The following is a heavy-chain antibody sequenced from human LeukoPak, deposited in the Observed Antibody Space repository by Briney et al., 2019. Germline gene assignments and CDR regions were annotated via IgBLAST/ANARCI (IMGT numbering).Heavy chain of an antibody. V-gene: IGHV4-61*02. D-gene: IGHD2-2*01. J-gene: IGHJ3*02. CDR2: IYTSGST. Sequence: SETLSLTCTVSGGSISSGSYYWSWIRQPAGKGLEWIGRIYTSGSTNYNPSLMSRVTISVDTSKNQFSLKLSSVTAADTAVYYCARDRTSWSAFDIWGQGTMVTVSS. CDR3: ARDRTSWSAFDI. CDR1: GGSISSGSYY.